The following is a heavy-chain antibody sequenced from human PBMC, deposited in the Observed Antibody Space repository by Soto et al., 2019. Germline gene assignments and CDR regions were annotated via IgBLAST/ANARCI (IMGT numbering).Heavy chain of an antibody. CDR2: ISSSGSTI. D-gene: IGHD3-22*01. CDR3: SGYYSYAFDI. CDR1: GFTFSSYT. V-gene: IGHV3-48*04. J-gene: IGHJ3*02. Sequence: GGSLRLSCAASGFTFSSYTMRWVRQAPGKGLEWVSYISSSGSTIYYADSVKGRFTISRDNAKNSLYLQMNSLRAEDTAVYYCSGYYSYAFDIWGQGTMVTVSS.